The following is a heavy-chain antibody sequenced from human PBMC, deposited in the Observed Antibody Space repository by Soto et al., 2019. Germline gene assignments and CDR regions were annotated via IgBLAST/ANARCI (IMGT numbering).Heavy chain of an antibody. CDR2: IYHNGST. Sequence: SETLSLTCAVSGDSITSANWWSWVRQSPRKGLGWLGEIYHNGSTNYNPSLKSRVAISVDKAKNQFSLKLTSVTAADTAVYYCTRGRVLRFLEWLQTYYYYYGMDVWGQGTTVTVSS. V-gene: IGHV4-4*02. CDR1: GDSITSANW. CDR3: TRGRVLRFLEWLQTYYYYYGMDV. D-gene: IGHD3-3*01. J-gene: IGHJ6*02.